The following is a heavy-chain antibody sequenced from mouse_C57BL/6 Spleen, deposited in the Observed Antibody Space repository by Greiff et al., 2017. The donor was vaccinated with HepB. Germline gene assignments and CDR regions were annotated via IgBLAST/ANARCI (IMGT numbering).Heavy chain of an antibody. CDR1: GFSLTSYG. D-gene: IGHD2-3*01. J-gene: IGHJ4*01. CDR3: ASIYDGYYLYAMDY. Sequence: QVQLQQSGPGLVQPSQSLSITCTVSGFSLTSYGVHWVRQSPGKGLEWLGVIWSGGSTDYNAAFISRLSIIKDNSKSQVFFKMNSLQADDTAIYYCASIYDGYYLYAMDYWGQGTSVTVAS. CDR2: IWSGGST. V-gene: IGHV2-2*01.